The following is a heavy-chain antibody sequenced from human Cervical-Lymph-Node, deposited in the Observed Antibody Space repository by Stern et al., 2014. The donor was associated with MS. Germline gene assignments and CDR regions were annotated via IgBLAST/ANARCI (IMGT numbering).Heavy chain of an antibody. D-gene: IGHD3-22*01. V-gene: IGHV4-59*01. J-gene: IGHJ4*02. CDR2: IHYRRNP. CDR3: ARAFSDYHDSTPGY. CDR1: YDSISSYY. Sequence: QLQLQESGPGLVKPSETLSLTCTVSYDSISSYYWTWLRQPPGKGLEWIGYIHYRRNPNYNPALKSRVTISVDTSKNQFSLKLTSVTAADTAVYYCARAFSDYHDSTPGYWGQGTLVTVSS.